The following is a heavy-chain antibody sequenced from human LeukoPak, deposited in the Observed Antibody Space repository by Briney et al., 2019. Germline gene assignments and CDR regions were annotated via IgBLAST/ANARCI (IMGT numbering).Heavy chain of an antibody. V-gene: IGHV3-30*03. Sequence: PGGSLRLSCAASGXTFSSYGVHWVRQAPGKGLEWVAVKSYDGSNKYYADSVKGRFTISRDNSKNTLYLQMDSLRAEDTAVYYCATKNYDILTGYGDFDYWGQGTLVTVSS. J-gene: IGHJ4*02. CDR1: GXTFSSYG. CDR3: ATKNYDILTGYGDFDY. D-gene: IGHD3-9*01. CDR2: KSYDGSNK.